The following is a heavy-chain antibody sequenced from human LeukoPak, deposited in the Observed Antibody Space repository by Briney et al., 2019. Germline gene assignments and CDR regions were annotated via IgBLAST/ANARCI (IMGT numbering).Heavy chain of an antibody. CDR1: GGSISSYF. D-gene: IGHD3-10*02. CDR3: ARHSVRGVENRPLDY. CDR2: IYYSGIT. Sequence: SEILTPTCTVAGGSISSYFWSWNRQPPGKGLEWIGYIYYSGITNYNPSLQGRVTISGDTSNNHLSLKLTSVTAADTAVYYCARHSVRGVENRPLDYWGQGTLVTVSS. V-gene: IGHV4-59*08. J-gene: IGHJ4*02.